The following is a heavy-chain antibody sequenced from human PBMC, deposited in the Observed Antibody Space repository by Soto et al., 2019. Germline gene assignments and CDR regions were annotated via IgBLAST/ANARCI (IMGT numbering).Heavy chain of an antibody. CDR1: GFTFSSYA. D-gene: IGHD3-10*01. J-gene: IGHJ4*02. Sequence: GGSLRLSCAASGFTFSSYAMSWVRQAPGKGLEWVSAISGSGGSTYYADSVKGRFTISRDNSKNTLYLQMNSLRAEDTAVYYCAKDHPHYYGSGSYYNYWGQGTLVTVSS. CDR3: AKDHPHYYGSGSYYNY. CDR2: ISGSGGST. V-gene: IGHV3-23*01.